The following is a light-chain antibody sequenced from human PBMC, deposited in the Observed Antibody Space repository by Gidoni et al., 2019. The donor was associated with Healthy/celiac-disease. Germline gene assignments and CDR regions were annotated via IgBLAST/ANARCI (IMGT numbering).Light chain of an antibody. CDR3: QQRSNWPPST. Sequence: EIVLTQSPATLSLSPGERATLSCRARQRVSSYLAWYQQKPGQAPRLLIYDASNRSTGIPARFSGSGSATAFTITISSLEPEDFAVYYCQQRSNWPPSTFXQXTKVEIK. V-gene: IGKV3-11*01. CDR1: QRVSSY. CDR2: DAS. J-gene: IGKJ1*01.